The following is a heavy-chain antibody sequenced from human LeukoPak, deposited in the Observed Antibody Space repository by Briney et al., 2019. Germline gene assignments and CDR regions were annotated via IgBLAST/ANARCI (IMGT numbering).Heavy chain of an antibody. Sequence: GGSLRLSCAASGFTFSSYSMNWVRQAPGKGLEWVSYISSSSSTIYYADSVKGRFTISRDNAKNSLYLQMNSLRAEDTAVYYCARGIVGATTPFYFDYWGQGTLVTVSS. CDR1: GFTFSSYS. CDR2: ISSSSSTI. V-gene: IGHV3-48*04. CDR3: ARGIVGATTPFYFDY. D-gene: IGHD1-26*01. J-gene: IGHJ4*02.